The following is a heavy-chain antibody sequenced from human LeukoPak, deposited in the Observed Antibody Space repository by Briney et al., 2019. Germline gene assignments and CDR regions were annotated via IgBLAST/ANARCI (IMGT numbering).Heavy chain of an antibody. J-gene: IGHJ3*02. D-gene: IGHD3-22*01. V-gene: IGHV4-59*01. CDR2: IFYSGNT. CDR1: GDSITTSY. Sequence: SETLSLTCSVSGDSITTSYWNWIRQPPGQGLEWIGSIFYSGNTKYNPSLKSRVTISVDTSKNQFSLKLSSVTAADTAVYYCASLHYYDSSGSLSGAFDIWGQGTMVTVSS. CDR3: ASLHYYDSSGSLSGAFDI.